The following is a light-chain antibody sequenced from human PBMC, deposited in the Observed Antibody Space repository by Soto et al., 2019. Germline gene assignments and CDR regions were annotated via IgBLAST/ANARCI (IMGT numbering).Light chain of an antibody. Sequence: QSVLTQPASVSGSPGQSITISFTGTSSDIGGYYYVSWYQHHPGKAPKLLIYQVTNRPSRVSNRFSGSKSGNTASLPISGLQADDEADYYCTSYSSSDIFYVFGTGTKVTVL. CDR1: SSDIGGYYY. CDR2: QVT. J-gene: IGLJ1*01. CDR3: TSYSSSDIFYV. V-gene: IGLV2-14*01.